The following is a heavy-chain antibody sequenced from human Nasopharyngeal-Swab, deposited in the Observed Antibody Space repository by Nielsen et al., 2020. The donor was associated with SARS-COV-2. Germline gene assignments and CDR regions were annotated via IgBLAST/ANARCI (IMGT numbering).Heavy chain of an antibody. CDR1: GYTLTELS. D-gene: IGHD4-17*01. CDR3: ATGRVTTFFSWFDP. CDR2: FDPEDGET. V-gene: IGHV1-24*01. J-gene: IGHJ5*02. Sequence: ASVKVSCKVSGYTLTELSMHWVRQAPGKGLEWMGGFDPEDGETIFAQKFQGRVTMTEDTSTDTAYMELSSLRSEDTAVYYCATGRVTTFFSWFDPWGQGTLVTVSS.